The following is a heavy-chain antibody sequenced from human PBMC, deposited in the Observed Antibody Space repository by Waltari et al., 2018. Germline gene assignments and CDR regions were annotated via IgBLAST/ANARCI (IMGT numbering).Heavy chain of an antibody. D-gene: IGHD6-19*01. V-gene: IGHV3-48*03. CDR2: ISSSGSTI. Sequence: EVQLVESGGGLVQPGGSLRLSCAASGFTFSSYEMNWVRQAPGKGLEWVSYISSSGSTIYYADSVKGRFTISRDNAKNSLYLQMNSLRAEDTAVYYCARWTIAVAGTGGLDYWGQGTLVTVSS. CDR1: GFTFSSYE. CDR3: ARWTIAVAGTGGLDY. J-gene: IGHJ4*02.